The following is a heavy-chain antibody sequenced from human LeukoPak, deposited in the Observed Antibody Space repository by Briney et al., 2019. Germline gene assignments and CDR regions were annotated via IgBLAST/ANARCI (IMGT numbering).Heavy chain of an antibody. J-gene: IGHJ4*02. D-gene: IGHD5-12*01. CDR2: IKQDGSEK. V-gene: IGHV3-7*01. CDR3: ARDGGGYSGYDYNY. CDR1: GFTFSSYW. Sequence: PGGSLRLSCAASGFTFSSYWMSWVRQAPGKGLEWVANIKQDGSEKYYVDSVKGRFTISRDNAKNSLYLQMNSLRAEDSAVYYCARDGGGYSGYDYNYWGQGTLVTVSS.